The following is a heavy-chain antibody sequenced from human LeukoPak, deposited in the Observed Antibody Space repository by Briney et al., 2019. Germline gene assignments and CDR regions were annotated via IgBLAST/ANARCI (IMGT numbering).Heavy chain of an antibody. CDR2: INPNSGVT. J-gene: IGHJ6*03. D-gene: IGHD2-2*01. CDR3: ARSCSSSSCLHYYYYYMDV. Sequence: ASVKVSCKASGYTFTSYGISWVRQAPGQGLEWMGWINPNSGVTLYAQKFQGRVTMTRDTSINTAYMELNRLRSDDTAMYYCARSCSSSSCLHYYYYYMDVWGTGTTVTISS. CDR1: GYTFTSYG. V-gene: IGHV1-2*02.